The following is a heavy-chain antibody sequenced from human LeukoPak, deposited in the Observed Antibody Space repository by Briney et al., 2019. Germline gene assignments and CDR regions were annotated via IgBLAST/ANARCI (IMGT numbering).Heavy chain of an antibody. J-gene: IGHJ6*02. D-gene: IGHD2-2*02. V-gene: IGHV3-23*01. CDR3: AKGEVVPNAIYGMDV. Sequence: GGPLRLSCAASGFTFSSYAMNWVRQAPGKGPEWVSLIRGTGGSTYYADSVRGRFTISRDNSENTLYLQMNSLRAEDTALYYCAKGEVVPNAIYGMDVWGQGTTVTVSS. CDR2: IRGTGGST. CDR1: GFTFSSYA.